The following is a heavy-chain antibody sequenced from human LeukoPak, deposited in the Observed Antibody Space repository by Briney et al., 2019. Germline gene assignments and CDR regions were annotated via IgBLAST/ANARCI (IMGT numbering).Heavy chain of an antibody. CDR1: GITFSNSA. Sequence: GASVKVSCKASGITFSNSAVQWVRQARGQRLEWIGWIVVGSGNTNYAQKFQERVTITRDMSTSTAYMELSSLRSEDTAVYYCTSDPTFYSGRYCFDYWGQGTLVTVSS. V-gene: IGHV1-58*01. D-gene: IGHD1-26*01. J-gene: IGHJ4*02. CDR3: TSDPTFYSGRYCFDY. CDR2: IVVGSGNT.